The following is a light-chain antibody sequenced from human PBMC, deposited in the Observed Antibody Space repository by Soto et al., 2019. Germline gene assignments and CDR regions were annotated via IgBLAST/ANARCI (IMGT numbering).Light chain of an antibody. V-gene: IGKV3-11*01. CDR3: QQRRNWPLT. CDR2: EAS. J-gene: IGKJ4*01. Sequence: EIVLTQSPATLSLSPGERATLSCRASQSVSTYLAWYQQKPGQAPRLLIYEASNRATGIPARFSGSGSGTDFTLTISSLEPEDFVVYYCQQRRNWPLTFGGGTQVEIK. CDR1: QSVSTY.